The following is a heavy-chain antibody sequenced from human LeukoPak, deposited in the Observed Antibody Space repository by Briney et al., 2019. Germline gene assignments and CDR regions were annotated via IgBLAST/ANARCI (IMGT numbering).Heavy chain of an antibody. CDR1: GFTFSSYA. CDR3: ARDHHRRLYDSQARDTFDI. V-gene: IGHV3-30*04. J-gene: IGHJ3*02. Sequence: PGGSLRLSCAASGFTFSSYAMHWVRQAPGKGLEWVAVISYDGSNKYYADSVKGRFTISRDNSKNTLYLQMNSLRAEDTALYYCARDHHRRLYDSQARDTFDIWGQGTMVTVSS. CDR2: ISYDGSNK. D-gene: IGHD3-22*01.